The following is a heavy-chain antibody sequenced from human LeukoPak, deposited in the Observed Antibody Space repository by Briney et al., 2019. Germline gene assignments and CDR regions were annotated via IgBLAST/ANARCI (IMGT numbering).Heavy chain of an antibody. CDR3: TIEASLNAVGWFGEFAD. CDR2: IKRKSDGGTA. Sequence: GGSLRLSCAASGFTFSNAWMTWVRQAPGKGLEWVGRIKRKSDGGTADYNAPVKGRLTISRDDSKNMLYLEMNSLKTEDTAVYYCTIEASLNAVGWFGEFADWGQGTLVTVSS. J-gene: IGHJ4*02. D-gene: IGHD3-10*01. CDR1: GFTFSNAW. V-gene: IGHV3-15*01.